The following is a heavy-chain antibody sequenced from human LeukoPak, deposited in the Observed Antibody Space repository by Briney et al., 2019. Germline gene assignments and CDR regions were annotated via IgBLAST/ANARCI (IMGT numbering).Heavy chain of an antibody. Sequence: PGGSLRLSCAASGFTFSSYAMSWVRQAPGKGLEWVSAISGSGGSTYYADSVKGRFTISRDNSKNTLYLQMNSLRAEDTAVYYCAHVGTVGVITRVDAFDIWGQGSMVTVSS. J-gene: IGHJ3*02. CDR2: ISGSGGST. CDR1: GFTFSSYA. CDR3: AHVGTVGVITRVDAFDI. V-gene: IGHV3-23*01. D-gene: IGHD3-22*01.